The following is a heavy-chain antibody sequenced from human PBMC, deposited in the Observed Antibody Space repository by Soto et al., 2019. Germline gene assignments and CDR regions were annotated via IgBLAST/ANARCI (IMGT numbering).Heavy chain of an antibody. J-gene: IGHJ5*02. D-gene: IGHD3-22*01. CDR2: IIPIVETP. V-gene: IGHV1-69*01. Sequence: QVQLVQSGAEVKKPGSSMKVSCKASGGTFNSYDINWVRQAPGQGLEWMGGIIPIVETPKYAQKFQGRVTITADESTNKVYMELRSMRSEHTAMYYCARLSLLNYYYNSGFFKDNWFDPCGQGTLVTVSS. CDR3: ARLSLLNYYYNSGFFKDNWFDP. CDR1: GGTFNSYD.